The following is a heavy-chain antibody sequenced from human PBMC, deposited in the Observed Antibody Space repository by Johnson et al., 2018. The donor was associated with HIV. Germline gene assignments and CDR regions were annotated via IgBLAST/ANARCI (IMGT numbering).Heavy chain of an antibody. Sequence: VQLVESGGGVVQPGRSLRLSCAASGFTFSNYGMHWVRQGPGKGLEWISYISSSGSTIYSADSVKGRFTISRDNAKNSLYLQMNSLRAEDTAVYYCAKERQLVRAFDIWGQGTMVTVSS. CDR3: AKERQLVRAFDI. V-gene: IGHV3-48*04. D-gene: IGHD6-6*01. J-gene: IGHJ3*02. CDR1: GFTFSNYG. CDR2: ISSSGSTI.